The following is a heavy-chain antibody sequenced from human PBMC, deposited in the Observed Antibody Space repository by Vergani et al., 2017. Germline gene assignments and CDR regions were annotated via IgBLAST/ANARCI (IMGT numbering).Heavy chain of an antibody. Sequence: QVQLVQSGAEVKKPGASVKVSCKASGYTFTSYAMHWVRQAPGQRLEWMGWINAGNGNTKYSQKFQGRVTITRDTSAGTAYMELSSLRSEDTAVYYCARDNYDFWRGYYREGIGYYYYYMDVWGKGTTVTVSS. V-gene: IGHV1-3*01. CDR3: ARDNYDFWRGYYREGIGYYYYYMDV. CDR2: INAGNGNT. CDR1: GYTFTSYA. J-gene: IGHJ6*03. D-gene: IGHD3-3*01.